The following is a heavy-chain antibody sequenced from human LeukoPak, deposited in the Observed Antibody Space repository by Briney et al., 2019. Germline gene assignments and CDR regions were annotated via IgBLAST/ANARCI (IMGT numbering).Heavy chain of an antibody. V-gene: IGHV1-8*01. J-gene: IGHJ4*02. CDR1: GYTFTSYD. CDR3: ARVVRDYDSSGYYFDAFDY. CDR2: MNPNSGNT. Sequence: SVKVSCKASGYTFTSYDINWVRQATGQGLEWMGWMNPNSGNTGYAQKFQGRVTMTRNTSISTAYVELSSLRSEDTAVYYCARVVRDYDSSGYYFDAFDYWGQGTLVTVSS. D-gene: IGHD3-22*01.